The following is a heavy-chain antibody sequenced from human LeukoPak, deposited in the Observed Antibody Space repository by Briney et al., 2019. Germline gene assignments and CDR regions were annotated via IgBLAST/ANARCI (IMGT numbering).Heavy chain of an antibody. CDR2: IKQDGSEK. D-gene: IGHD3-10*01. V-gene: IGHV3-7*01. Sequence: GGSLRLSCAASGFTFSSYWMSWVRQAPGKGLEWVANIKQDGSEKYYVDSVEGRFTISRDNAKNSLYLQMNSLRAEDTAVYYCARVYGSGSYYTGQYYFDYWGQGTLVTVSS. J-gene: IGHJ4*02. CDR1: GFTFSSYW. CDR3: ARVYGSGSYYTGQYYFDY.